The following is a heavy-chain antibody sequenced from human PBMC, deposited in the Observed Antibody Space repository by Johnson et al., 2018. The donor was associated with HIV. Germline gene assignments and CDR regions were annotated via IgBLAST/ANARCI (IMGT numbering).Heavy chain of an antibody. J-gene: IGHJ3*02. CDR2: IKQDGSEK. CDR3: ARDETYRRYALSAFDI. D-gene: IGHD1-14*01. V-gene: IGHV3-7*05. Sequence: VQLVESGGGLVQPGGSLRLSCAASGFTFSSYWMTWVRQAPGKGLEWVANIKQDGSEKHYLDSVKGRFTISRDNAKNSLYMQMNSLRAEDTAVYYCARDETYRRYALSAFDIWGQVTMVTVSS. CDR1: GFTFSSYW.